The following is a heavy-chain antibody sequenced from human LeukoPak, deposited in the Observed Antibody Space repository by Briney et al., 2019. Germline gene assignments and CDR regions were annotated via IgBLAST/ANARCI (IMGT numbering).Heavy chain of an antibody. CDR3: TKEILQGATTTNPDY. J-gene: IGHJ4*02. CDR1: GFIFTNYF. Sequence: GGSLRLSCAASGFIFTNYFMSWVRQAPGKGLEWVASIKHDGSEKYYVDSVRGRFTISRDNTMNSLYLQMSSLRAEDTAVYYCTKEILQGATTTNPDYWGQGTLVTVSS. CDR2: IKHDGSEK. D-gene: IGHD5-12*01. V-gene: IGHV3-7*01.